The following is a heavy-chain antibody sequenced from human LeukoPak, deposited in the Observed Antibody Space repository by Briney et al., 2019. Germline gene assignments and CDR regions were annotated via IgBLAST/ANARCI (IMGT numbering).Heavy chain of an antibody. Sequence: PSETLSLTCTVSGYSISSGYYWGWIRQPPGKGLEWIGSIYHSGSTYYNPSLKSRVTISVDTSKNQFSLKLSSVTAADTAVYYCARMDRKPYYYGSPRKYYYYYMDVWGKGTTVTISS. CDR3: ARMDRKPYYYGSPRKYYYYYMDV. CDR2: IYHSGST. D-gene: IGHD3-10*01. CDR1: GYSISSGYY. J-gene: IGHJ6*03. V-gene: IGHV4-38-2*02.